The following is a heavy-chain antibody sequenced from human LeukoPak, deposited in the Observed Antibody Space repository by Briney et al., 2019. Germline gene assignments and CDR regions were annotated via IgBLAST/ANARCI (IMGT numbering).Heavy chain of an antibody. Sequence: GGSLRLSCVASGVTLSNYAMSWARQAPGKGLEWVSGISSSGSGGNTYYADSVKGRFTISRDSSRNTLFPHMNTLRAEDTAIYFFAKSRTVGAFYRYLRPWGRCNPVTVSS. D-gene: IGHD1-14*01. CDR3: AKSRTVGAFYRYLRP. J-gene: IGHJ2*01. V-gene: IGHV3-23*01. CDR2: ISSSGSGGNT. CDR1: GVTLSNYA.